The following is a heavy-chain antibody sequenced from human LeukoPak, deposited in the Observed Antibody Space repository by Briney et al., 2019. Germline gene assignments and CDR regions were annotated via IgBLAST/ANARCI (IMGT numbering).Heavy chain of an antibody. J-gene: IGHJ4*02. CDR1: GFTFSSHW. D-gene: IGHD6-13*01. V-gene: IGHV3-7*01. Sequence: GGSVRLSRAASGFTFSSHWMSWVRHPPGRGLEWVDNIKQDGSEKYYVDSVKGRFTISRDNAKNSLYLQMNSLRAEDMAVYYCAREVLAAADYWGQGTLVTVSS. CDR2: IKQDGSEK. CDR3: AREVLAAADY.